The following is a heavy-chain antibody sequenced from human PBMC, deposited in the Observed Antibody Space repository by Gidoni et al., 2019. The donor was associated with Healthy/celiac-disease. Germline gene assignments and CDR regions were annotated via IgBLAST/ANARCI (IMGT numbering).Heavy chain of an antibody. J-gene: IGHJ4*02. Sequence: EVQLLESGGGLVQPGGSLRLSCAASGFTFSSYAMSWVRQAPGKGLEWVSAISGSGGSTYYADSVKGRFTISRDNSKNTLYLQMNSLRAEDTAVYYCAKDMATYYYDSSGYLTFDYWGQGTLVTVSS. V-gene: IGHV3-23*01. CDR1: GFTFSSYA. CDR3: AKDMATYYYDSSGYLTFDY. D-gene: IGHD3-22*01. CDR2: ISGSGGST.